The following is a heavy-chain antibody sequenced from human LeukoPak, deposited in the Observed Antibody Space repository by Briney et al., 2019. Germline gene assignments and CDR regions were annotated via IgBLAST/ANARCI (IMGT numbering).Heavy chain of an antibody. CDR2: INHSGST. J-gene: IGHJ4*02. Sequence: SETLSLTCAVYGGSFSGYYWSWIRQPPGKGLEWLGEINHSGSTNYNPSLKSRVTISVDTSKNQFSPKLSSVTAADTAVYYCAREPYCSGGSCYPPWVDYWGQGTLVTVSS. V-gene: IGHV4-34*01. D-gene: IGHD2-15*01. CDR1: GGSFSGYY. CDR3: AREPYCSGGSCYPPWVDY.